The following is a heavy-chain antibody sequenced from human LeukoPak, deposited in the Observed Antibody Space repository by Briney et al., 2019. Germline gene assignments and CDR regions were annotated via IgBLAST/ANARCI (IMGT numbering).Heavy chain of an antibody. CDR2: IIPNLNIA. D-gene: IGHD3-9*01. J-gene: IGHJ4*02. CDR1: RDTFSSYG. CDR3: ATDSIGDILTGAFDY. V-gene: IGHV1-69*04. Sequence: GSSVKVSCKASRDTFSSYGISWVRQAPGQGLEWMGRIIPNLNIANYAQRFQGRVTFTADKSATTAYMEEKSLRSEDTAVYYCATDSIGDILTGAFDYWGQGTLVTVFS.